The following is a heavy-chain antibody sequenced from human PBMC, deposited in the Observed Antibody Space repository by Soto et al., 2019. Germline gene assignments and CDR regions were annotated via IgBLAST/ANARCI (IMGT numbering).Heavy chain of an antibody. D-gene: IGHD2-15*01. CDR1: GFIFKDFA. Sequence: EVQLFESGGGLVEPGASLRLSCAASGFIFKDFAMSWVRQAPGKGLEWVSTITTSDDITYSADSVRGRFTISRDNSANTLFLQISSLRGDDTATYYCTKGDSSGYFDPSAGYSTPDHWGQGTLVTVSS. CDR3: TKGDSSGYFDPSAGYSTPDH. J-gene: IGHJ5*02. V-gene: IGHV3-23*01. CDR2: ITTSDDIT.